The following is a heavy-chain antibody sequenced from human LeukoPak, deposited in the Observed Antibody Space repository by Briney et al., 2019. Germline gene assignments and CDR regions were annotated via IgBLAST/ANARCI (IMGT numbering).Heavy chain of an antibody. CDR3: ARVIKQQVGRYMDV. CDR1: GGSISSYY. Sequence: SETLSLTCTVSGGSISSYYWSWIRQPPGKGLEWIGYIYYSGSTNYNPSLKSRVTISVDTSKNQFSLKLSSVTAADTAVYYCARVIKQQVGRYMDVWGKGTTVTVSS. D-gene: IGHD6-13*01. J-gene: IGHJ6*03. V-gene: IGHV4-59*01. CDR2: IYYSGST.